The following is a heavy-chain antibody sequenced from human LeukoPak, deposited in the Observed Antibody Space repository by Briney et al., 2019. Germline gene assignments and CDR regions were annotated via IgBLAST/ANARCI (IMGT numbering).Heavy chain of an antibody. D-gene: IGHD3-9*01. V-gene: IGHV4-4*07. J-gene: IGHJ3*02. CDR3: ARGILTGPIYAFDI. CDR2: IYTSGST. Sequence: SETLSLTCTVSGGSISSYYWSWIRQPAGKGLEWIGRIYTSGSTNYNPSLKSRVTISVDTSKNQFSLKLSSVTAADTAVYYCARGILTGPIYAFDIWGQGITVTVSS. CDR1: GGSISSYY.